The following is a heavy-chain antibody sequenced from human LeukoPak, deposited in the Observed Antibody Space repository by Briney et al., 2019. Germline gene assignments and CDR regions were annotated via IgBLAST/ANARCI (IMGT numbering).Heavy chain of an antibody. CDR1: GFTFSSYA. Sequence: GGSLRLSCAASGFTFSSYAMSWVRQAPGKGLEWVSAISGSGGSTYYADSVKGRFTISRDNSKNTLYLQMNSLRAEDTAVYYCAPTAPYYDYVWGSYRFDYWGQGILVTVSS. V-gene: IGHV3-23*01. CDR3: APTAPYYDYVWGSYRFDY. CDR2: ISGSGGST. J-gene: IGHJ4*02. D-gene: IGHD3-16*02.